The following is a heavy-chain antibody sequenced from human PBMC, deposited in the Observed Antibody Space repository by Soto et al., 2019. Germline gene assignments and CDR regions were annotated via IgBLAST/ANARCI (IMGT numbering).Heavy chain of an antibody. D-gene: IGHD5-12*01. V-gene: IGHV1-46*03. Sequence: ASVKVSCKASGYTFTSYYMHWVRQAPGQGLEWMGIINPSGVSTSYAQKFQGSVTMTRDTFTSTVYMELSSLRSEDTAVYFCARVNIVATIGAFDIWGQGTMVTVSS. CDR1: GYTFTSYY. J-gene: IGHJ3*02. CDR3: ARVNIVATIGAFDI. CDR2: INPSGVST.